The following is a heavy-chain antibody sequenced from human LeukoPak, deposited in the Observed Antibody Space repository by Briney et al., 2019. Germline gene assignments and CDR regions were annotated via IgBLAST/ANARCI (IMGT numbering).Heavy chain of an antibody. V-gene: IGHV1-46*01. J-gene: IGHJ4*02. CDR2: INPSGGST. CDR1: GYTFTSYY. D-gene: IGHD2-2*01. CDR3: ARDEVDRYQLLMY. Sequence: ASVKVSRKASGYTFTSYYMHWVRQAPGQGLEWMGIINPSGGSTSYAQKFQGRVTMTRDMSTSTVYMELSSLRSEDTAVYYCARDEVDRYQLLMYWGQGTLVTVSS.